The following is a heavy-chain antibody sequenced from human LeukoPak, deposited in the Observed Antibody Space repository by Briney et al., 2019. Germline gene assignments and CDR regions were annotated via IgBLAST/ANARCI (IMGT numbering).Heavy chain of an antibody. J-gene: IGHJ4*02. D-gene: IGHD4-23*01. CDR2: IYYSGST. Sequence: SETLSLTCTVSGGSISSYYWSWIRQPPGKGLEWIGYIYYSGSTNYNPSLKSRVTISVDTSKNQFSLKLSSVTAADTAVYYCARSGGNSPHFDYWGQGTLVTVSS. CDR1: GGSISSYY. V-gene: IGHV4-59*01. CDR3: ARSGGNSPHFDY.